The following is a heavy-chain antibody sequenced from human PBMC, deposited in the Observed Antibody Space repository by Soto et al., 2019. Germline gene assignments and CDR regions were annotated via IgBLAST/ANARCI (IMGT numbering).Heavy chain of an antibody. CDR1: GGSFSGYY. CDR3: ARGYSSGWYFY. D-gene: IGHD6-19*01. Sequence: LSLTCAVYGGSFSGYYWSWIRQPPGKGLEWIGEINHSGSTNYNPSLKSRVTISVDTSKNQFSLKLSSVTAADTAVYYCARGYSSGWYFYWGQGTLVTVSS. J-gene: IGHJ4*02. CDR2: INHSGST. V-gene: IGHV4-34*01.